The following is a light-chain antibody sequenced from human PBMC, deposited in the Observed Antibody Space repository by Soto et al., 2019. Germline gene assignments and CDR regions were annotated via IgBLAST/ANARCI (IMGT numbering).Light chain of an antibody. V-gene: IGLV2-14*01. Sequence: QSALTQPASVSGSPGQSITISCTRTSSDVGGYNYVSWYQQHPGKAPKLMIYDVSNRPSGVSNRFSGSKSGNTASLTISGLQAEDEADYYCSSYTSSSLDVVFGGGTKLTVL. J-gene: IGLJ2*01. CDR1: SSDVGGYNY. CDR2: DVS. CDR3: SSYTSSSLDVV.